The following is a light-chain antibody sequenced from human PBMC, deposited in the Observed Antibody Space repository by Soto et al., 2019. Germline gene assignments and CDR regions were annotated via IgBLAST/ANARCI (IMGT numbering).Light chain of an antibody. CDR2: EVS. J-gene: IGLJ3*02. Sequence: QSVLTQPASVSGSPGQSITISCTGTSNDVGGYNYVSWYQHHPGKAPKLMIFEVSNRPSGVSNRFSGSKSGKTASLTISGLRAEDEADYYCTSYTSRSTLVFGGGTKLTVL. CDR1: SNDVGGYNY. V-gene: IGLV2-14*01. CDR3: TSYTSRSTLV.